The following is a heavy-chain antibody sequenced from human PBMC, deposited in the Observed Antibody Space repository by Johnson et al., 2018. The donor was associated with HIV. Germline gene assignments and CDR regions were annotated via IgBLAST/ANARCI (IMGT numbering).Heavy chain of an antibody. CDR1: GFTFDDYA. CDR2: ISWNSGST. CDR3: ARVGGILGTPSDAFDI. Sequence: VQLVESGGGLVQPGRSLRLSCAASGFTFDDYAMHWVRQAPGKGLEWVSGISWNSGSTYYADSVKGRFTISRDNANNSLYLPMNGLRAEDTAVYYCARVGGILGTPSDAFDIWGQGTMVTVSS. J-gene: IGHJ3*02. D-gene: IGHD7-27*01. V-gene: IGHV3-9*01.